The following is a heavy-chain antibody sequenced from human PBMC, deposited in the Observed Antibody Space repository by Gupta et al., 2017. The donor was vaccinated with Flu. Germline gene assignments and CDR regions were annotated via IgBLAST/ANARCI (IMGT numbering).Heavy chain of an antibody. CDR3: TRSRTSQFYYMDV. J-gene: IGHJ6*03. CDR2: IIPVFGTP. Sequence: VRQAPGQGLEWVAAIIPVFGTPHYAEKVQGRVALSADEATATSYLEVNSLTSEDTATYFCTRSRTSQFYYMDVWGTGTTIIVSS. V-gene: IGHV1-69*01.